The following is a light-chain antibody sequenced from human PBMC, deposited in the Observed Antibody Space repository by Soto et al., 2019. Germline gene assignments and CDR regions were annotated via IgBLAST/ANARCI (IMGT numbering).Light chain of an antibody. J-gene: IGLJ3*02. CDR2: EVV. CDR3: SSHGGSGV. CDR1: SSDVGGYNY. Sequence: SALTQPPSASGSPGQSVAISCTGTSSDVGGYNYVSGYQQHPGKAPKLIIYEVVKRPSGVPDRFSGSKSGNTASLTVSGLQPEAEADYYCSSHGGSGVFGGGTKLTVL. V-gene: IGLV2-8*01.